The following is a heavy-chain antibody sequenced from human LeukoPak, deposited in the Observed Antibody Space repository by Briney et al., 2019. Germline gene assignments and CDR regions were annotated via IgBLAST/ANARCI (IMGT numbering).Heavy chain of an antibody. Sequence: GGSLRLSCAASGFTFSSYGMSWVRQAPGRGLEWVSAISGSGGSTYYADSVKGRFTISRDNSKNTLYLQMNSLRAEDTAVYYCAKDQKGLRYYDSSGELIDYWGQGTLVTVSS. CDR1: GFTFSSYG. CDR2: ISGSGGST. D-gene: IGHD3-22*01. CDR3: AKDQKGLRYYDSSGELIDY. J-gene: IGHJ4*02. V-gene: IGHV3-23*01.